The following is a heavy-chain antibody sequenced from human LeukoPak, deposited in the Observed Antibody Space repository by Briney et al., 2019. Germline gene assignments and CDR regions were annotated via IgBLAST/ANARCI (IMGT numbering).Heavy chain of an antibody. Sequence: GGSLKISCEASGYKFISFWIAWVRQMPGKGLDWMGIIYPGDSDTRYSQSCQGQVTISADKSITTAYLQWGSLKASDTALYCCARLYYTTGYSQFYFDYWGQGTLVTVS. CDR1: GYKFISFW. CDR2: IYPGDSDT. CDR3: ARLYYTTGYSQFYFDY. V-gene: IGHV5-51*01. J-gene: IGHJ4*02. D-gene: IGHD3-22*01.